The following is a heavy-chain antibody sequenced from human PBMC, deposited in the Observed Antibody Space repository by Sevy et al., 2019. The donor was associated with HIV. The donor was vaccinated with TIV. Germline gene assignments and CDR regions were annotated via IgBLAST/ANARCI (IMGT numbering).Heavy chain of an antibody. CDR2: ISYDGSNK. J-gene: IGHJ4*02. V-gene: IGHV3-30-3*01. CDR3: ARGGQQLYFDY. D-gene: IGHD6-13*01. Sequence: GGSLRLSCAASGFTFSSYAMHWVRQAPGKGLEWVAVISYDGSNKYYADSVKGRFTISRDNSKNTLDLQMNSLRAEDTAVYYCARGGQQLYFDYWGQGTLVTVSS. CDR1: GFTFSSYA.